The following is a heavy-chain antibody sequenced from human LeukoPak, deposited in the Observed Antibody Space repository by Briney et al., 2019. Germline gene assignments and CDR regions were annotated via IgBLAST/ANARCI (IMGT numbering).Heavy chain of an antibody. CDR2: ISYDGSNK. CDR1: GFTFSSYG. D-gene: IGHD5-18*01. Sequence: PGGSLRLSCAASGFTFSSYGMHWVRQAPGKGLEWVAVISYDGSNKYYADSVKGRFTISRDNSKNTLYLQMNSLRAEDTAVYYCAKDLDTAMAIATPVWGQGTLVTVSS. CDR3: AKDLDTAMAIATPV. J-gene: IGHJ4*02. V-gene: IGHV3-30*18.